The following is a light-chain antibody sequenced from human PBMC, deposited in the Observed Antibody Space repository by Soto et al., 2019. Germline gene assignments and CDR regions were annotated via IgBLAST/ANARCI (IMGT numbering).Light chain of an antibody. CDR3: QQYDKPPSAFT. J-gene: IGKJ4*01. Sequence: DIQMTQSPSSLSASVGDRVTITCQASQDISNYLNWYQQKPGKAPNLLIYDASNLETGVPSRFGGSGSGTDFPFAINSLESEDIATYYCQQYDKPPSAFTFGGGTKVEIK. V-gene: IGKV1-33*01. CDR2: DAS. CDR1: QDISNY.